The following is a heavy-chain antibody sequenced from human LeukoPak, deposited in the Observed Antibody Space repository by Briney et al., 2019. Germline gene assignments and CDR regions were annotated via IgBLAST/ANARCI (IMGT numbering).Heavy chain of an antibody. CDR3: ARGPPESTNSDY. CDR2: MNPNSGET. CDR1: GYTFTNYD. V-gene: IGHV1-8*01. J-gene: IGHJ4*02. Sequence: GASVKVSCKASGYTFTNYDINWVRQASGQGLEWMGWMNPNSGETGYAQKFQGRVTMTRNTSISTAYMELSSLRSEDTAVYYCARGPPESTNSDYWGQGTLVTVSS.